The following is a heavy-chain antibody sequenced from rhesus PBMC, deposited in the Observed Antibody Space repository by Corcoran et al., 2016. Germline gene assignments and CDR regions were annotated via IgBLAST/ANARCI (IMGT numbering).Heavy chain of an antibody. CDR3: ASTHGSTIREYYFDY. D-gene: IGHD4-29*01. CDR2: IYGNSANT. J-gene: IGHJ4*01. V-gene: IGHV4-73*01. CDR1: GGSISGYYY. Sequence: QVQLQQWGEGLVKPSETLSLTCAVYGGSISGYYYWSWIRQAPGKGLEWIGYIYGNSANTKYNPSLKNRVTISEDTSKNQFSLELSSVTAADTAVYYCASTHGSTIREYYFDYWGQGVLVTVSS.